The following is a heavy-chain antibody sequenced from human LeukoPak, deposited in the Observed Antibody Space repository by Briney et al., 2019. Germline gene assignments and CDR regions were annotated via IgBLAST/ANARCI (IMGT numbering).Heavy chain of an antibody. D-gene: IGHD5-12*01. CDR3: ARQYSGYGYYFDY. CDR1: GGSISSYY. J-gene: IGHJ4*02. CDR2: IYTGGST. V-gene: IGHV4-4*08. Sequence: SETLSLTCTVSGGSISSYYWSWIRQPPGKGLEWIGYIYTGGSTSYNPSLKSRVTISVDTSKNQFSLKLSSVTAADTAVYYCARQYSGYGYYFDYWGQGTLVTVSS.